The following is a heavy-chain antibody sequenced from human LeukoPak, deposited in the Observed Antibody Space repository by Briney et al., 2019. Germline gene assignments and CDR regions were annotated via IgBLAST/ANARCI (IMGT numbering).Heavy chain of an antibody. CDR3: AVGFYDYVWGSYPSRSRFDY. J-gene: IGHJ4*02. V-gene: IGHV1-18*01. CDR1: GYTFTSYG. CDR2: ISDYNGNT. D-gene: IGHD3-16*02. Sequence: ASVKVSCKASGYTFTSYGISWVRQAPGQGLEWMGWISDYNGNTNYAQKLQGRVTMTTDTSTSTAYMELRSLRSDDTAVYYCAVGFYDYVWGSYPSRSRFDYWGQGTLVTVSS.